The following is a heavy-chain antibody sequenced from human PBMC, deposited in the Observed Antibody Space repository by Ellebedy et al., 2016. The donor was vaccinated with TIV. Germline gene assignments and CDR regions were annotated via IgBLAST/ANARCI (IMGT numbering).Heavy chain of an antibody. V-gene: IGHV4-59*01. J-gene: IGHJ4*02. CDR2: IYYSGST. CDR3: ARVVLSSSGWSPFDY. D-gene: IGHD6-19*01. CDR1: GGSISSYY. Sequence: MPSETLSLTCTVSGGSISSYYWSWIRQPPGKGLEWIGYIYYSGSTNYNPSLKSRVTISVDTSKNQFSLKLRSVTAADPAVYYCARVVLSSSGWSPFDYWGQGTLVTVSS.